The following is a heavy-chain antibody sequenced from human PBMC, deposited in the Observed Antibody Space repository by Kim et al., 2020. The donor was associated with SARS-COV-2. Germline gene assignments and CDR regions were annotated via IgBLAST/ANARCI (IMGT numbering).Heavy chain of an antibody. CDR1: GYTFKGFS. D-gene: IGHD3-22*01. Sequence: ASVKVSCKTSGYTFKGFSIHWVRQAPGLGLEWVGRINPDTGAAVYAQKFQGRVTMTRDTSITTAYMEVTSLTSDDTAVYFCARAQLSVPGYYPDFWGQGTLVTVYS. J-gene: IGHJ4*02. V-gene: IGHV1-2*06. CDR2: INPDTGAA. CDR3: ARAQLSVPGYYPDF.